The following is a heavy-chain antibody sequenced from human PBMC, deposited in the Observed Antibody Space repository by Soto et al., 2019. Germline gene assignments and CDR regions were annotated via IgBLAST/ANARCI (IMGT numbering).Heavy chain of an antibody. CDR2: TFYRSQWYN. V-gene: IGHV6-1*01. CDR3: ARERYNTTPLSFDF. Sequence: SQTLSLTCVISGGIVSSNSAAWNWIRQSPSRGLEWLGRTFYRSQWYNDYAMSMEGRITVTPDTSKNQFSLHLNSVTPEDTAVYSCARERYNTTPLSFDFSGKGTLGAASS. D-gene: IGHD1-1*01. J-gene: IGHJ4*01. CDR1: GGIVSSNSAA.